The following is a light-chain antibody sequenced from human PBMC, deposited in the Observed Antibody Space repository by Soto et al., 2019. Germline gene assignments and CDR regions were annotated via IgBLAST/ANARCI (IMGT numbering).Light chain of an antibody. J-gene: IGLJ2*01. CDR1: SSDVGGYNY. Sequence: QSALTQPASVSGSPGQSITISCTGTSSDVGGYNYVSWYQQHPGKAPKLMIYDVSNRPSGVSNRFSGSKSGNTASLTISGLQAEDEADYYCSSYTSSSPHVVFGGGTKADRP. CDR3: SSYTSSSPHVV. V-gene: IGLV2-14*01. CDR2: DVS.